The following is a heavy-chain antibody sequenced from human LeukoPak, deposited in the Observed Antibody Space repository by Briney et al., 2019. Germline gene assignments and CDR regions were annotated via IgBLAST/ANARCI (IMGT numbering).Heavy chain of an antibody. V-gene: IGHV4-59*08. CDR1: GGSISSYY. CDR2: IYYSGGT. J-gene: IGHJ4*02. D-gene: IGHD6-6*01. Sequence: PSETLSLTCTVSGGSISSYYWTWIRQPPGKGLGLEWIGYIYYSGGTNYNPSLKSRVTISIDTSKNQVSLKLSSVTAPDTAVYYCARLWDSSSSLDYWGQGTLVTVSS. CDR3: ARLWDSSSSLDY.